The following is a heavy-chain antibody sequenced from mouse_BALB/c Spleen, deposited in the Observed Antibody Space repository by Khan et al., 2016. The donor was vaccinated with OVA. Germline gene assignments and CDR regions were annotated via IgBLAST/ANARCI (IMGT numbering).Heavy chain of an antibody. CDR2: ISTYSGNT. CDR3: ARPAYDGYYDY. D-gene: IGHD2-3*01. Sequence: QVQLQQPGPELVRPGVSVKISCKGSGYTFTDYAMYWVKQSHAKSLEWIGLISTYSGNTNYNQQFKGKATMTVDKSSSTAYMELARLTSEDSAIDYCARPAYDGYYDYWGQGTTLTGSS. V-gene: IGHV1S137*01. CDR1: GYTFTDYA. J-gene: IGHJ2*01.